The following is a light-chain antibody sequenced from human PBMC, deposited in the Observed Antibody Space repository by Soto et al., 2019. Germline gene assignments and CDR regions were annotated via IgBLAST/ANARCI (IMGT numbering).Light chain of an antibody. CDR1: SSDVGGHNY. CDR3: SSYTTTSTLRV. J-gene: IGLJ3*02. CDR2: EVR. Sequence: QSALTQPASVSGAPGQSITISCTGTSSDVGGHNYVSWYQQHPGKAPKLLIYEVRVRPSGVSIRFSGSKSANTASLTISWLQAEDEADYYCSSYTTTSTLRVFGGGTKLTVL. V-gene: IGLV2-14*01.